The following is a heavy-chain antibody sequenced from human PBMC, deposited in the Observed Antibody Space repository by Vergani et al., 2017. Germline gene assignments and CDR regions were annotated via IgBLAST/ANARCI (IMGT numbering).Heavy chain of an antibody. J-gene: IGHJ4*02. CDR2: ISSGSTYT. V-gene: IGHV3-21*06. CDR1: EFTLSTYS. Sequence: EVQLVESGGGLVKTGGSLRLSCAASEFTLSTYSMNWVRPAPGKGLEWVSSISSGSTYTFYADSVKDRFTISRENAKSTLYLHMSSLRAEDTAIYYCARDGEKVGYRRHNYLDFWGQGTLVTVSS. CDR3: ARDGEKVGYRRHNYLDF. D-gene: IGHD6-25*01.